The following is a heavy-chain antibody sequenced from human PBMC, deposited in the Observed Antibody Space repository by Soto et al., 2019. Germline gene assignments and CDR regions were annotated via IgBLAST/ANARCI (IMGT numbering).Heavy chain of an antibody. D-gene: IGHD6-13*01. CDR2: INEDGSDK. CDR3: ARVVGVAGGRRIWLDP. J-gene: IGHJ5*02. Sequence: EVQLVESGGGLVQPGGSLRVSCVASGFSFSTYWMSWVRQAPGNGLEWVANINEDGSDKNYVESVKGRFIISRDNVNDSLYLQMSSLSAEDTALYYCARVVGVAGGRRIWLDPWGQGTLVTVSS. CDR1: GFSFSTYW. V-gene: IGHV3-7*03.